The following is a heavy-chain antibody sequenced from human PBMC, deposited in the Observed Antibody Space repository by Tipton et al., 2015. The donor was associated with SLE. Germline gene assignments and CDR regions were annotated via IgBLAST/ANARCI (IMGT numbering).Heavy chain of an antibody. D-gene: IGHD3-16*01. CDR1: GGSISSGSYY. CDR2: IYTSGST. CDR3: AGGGGLGMGEDY. V-gene: IGHV4-61*02. Sequence: LRLSCTVSGGSISSGSYYWSWIRQPAGKGLEWIGRIYTSGSTNYNPSLKSRVTISVDTSKNQFSLKLSSVIAADTAVYYCAGGGGLGMGEDYWGQGTLVTVSS. J-gene: IGHJ4*02.